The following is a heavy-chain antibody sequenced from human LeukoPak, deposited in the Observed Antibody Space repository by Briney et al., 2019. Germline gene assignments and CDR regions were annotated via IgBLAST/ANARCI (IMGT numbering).Heavy chain of an antibody. CDR3: ARHDSNYVGYFDN. Sequence: SETLSLTCTVSGGFINNYYWSWIRQPPGKGLEWLGYIYASGSTKFNPALKTRVTISVDTSKNQFSLKLSSVTAADTAVYYCARHDSNYVGYFDNCGQGTLVTVAS. CDR1: GGFINNYY. D-gene: IGHD1-7*01. V-gene: IGHV4-4*09. CDR2: IYASGST. J-gene: IGHJ4*02.